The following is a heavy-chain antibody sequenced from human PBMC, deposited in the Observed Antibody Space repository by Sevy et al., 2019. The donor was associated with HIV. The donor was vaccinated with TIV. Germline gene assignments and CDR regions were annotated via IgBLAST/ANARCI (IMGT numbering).Heavy chain of an antibody. Sequence: SETLSLTCTVSGGSLSSYFYNWIRQPPGKGLEWIGHICYSGTTNYNPSLKSRLSISVDASKTQFSLKLSSVTAADTAVYYCSRDRAANPRVFDVWGQGIMVTVSS. CDR3: SRDRAANPRVFDV. V-gene: IGHV4-59*13. D-gene: IGHD3-10*01. CDR2: ICYSGTT. J-gene: IGHJ3*01. CDR1: GGSLSSYF.